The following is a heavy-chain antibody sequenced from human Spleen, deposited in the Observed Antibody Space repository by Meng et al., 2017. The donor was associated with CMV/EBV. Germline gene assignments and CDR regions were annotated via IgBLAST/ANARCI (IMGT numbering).Heavy chain of an antibody. D-gene: IGHD4-17*01. CDR3: ARRYGASAYNWFDP. CDR2: IYYSGST. Sequence: ESGPVLVKPSETLSLTCTVSGGSLSSSSYYWGWIRQPPGKGLEWIGSIYYSGSTYYNPSLKSRVTISVDTSKNQFSLKLSSVTAADTAVYYCARRYGASAYNWFDPWGQGTLVTVSS. V-gene: IGHV4-39*07. CDR1: GGSLSSSSYY. J-gene: IGHJ5*02.